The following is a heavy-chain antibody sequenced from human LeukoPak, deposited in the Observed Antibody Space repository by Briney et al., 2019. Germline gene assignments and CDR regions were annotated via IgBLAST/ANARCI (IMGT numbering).Heavy chain of an antibody. Sequence: PGGSLRLSCAASGFTFSSYAMSWVRQAPGKGLEWVSAISGSGGSTYYADSVKGRFTVSRDNSKNTLYLQMNSLRAEDTAVYYCARDNKYCSSTSCPRYYYGMDVWGQGTTVTVSS. V-gene: IGHV3-23*01. CDR3: ARDNKYCSSTSCPRYYYGMDV. CDR1: GFTFSSYA. D-gene: IGHD2-2*01. CDR2: ISGSGGST. J-gene: IGHJ6*02.